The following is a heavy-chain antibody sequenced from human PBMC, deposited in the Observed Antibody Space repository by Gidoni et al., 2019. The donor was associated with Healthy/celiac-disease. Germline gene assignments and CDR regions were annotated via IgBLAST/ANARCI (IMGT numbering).Heavy chain of an antibody. CDR3: ARSLGWAYGSGSYYHYY. Sequence: QVHLQESGPGLLKPSQTLSLPCTVSGCSISIGGYYWSWIRQHPGKGLEWIGYIYYSGSTYYNPSLKSRVTISGDTSKNQFSLKLSSVTAADTAVYYCARSLGWAYGSGSYYHYYWGQGTLVTVSS. V-gene: IGHV4-31*03. D-gene: IGHD3-10*01. CDR2: IYYSGST. CDR1: GCSISIGGYY. J-gene: IGHJ4*02.